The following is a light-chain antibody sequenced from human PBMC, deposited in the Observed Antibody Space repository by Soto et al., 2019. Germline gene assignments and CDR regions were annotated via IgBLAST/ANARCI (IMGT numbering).Light chain of an antibody. V-gene: IGLV2-11*01. J-gene: IGLJ1*01. Sequence: QSALTQPRSVSGSPGQSVTISCTGTSSDVGGYNYVSWYQQHPGKAPKLMIYDVSKRPSGVPNRFSGSKSGNTASLTISGLQAEDEADYYCSSYTTSSTRLYVFGSGTKLTVL. CDR3: SSYTTSSTRLYV. CDR2: DVS. CDR1: SSDVGGYNY.